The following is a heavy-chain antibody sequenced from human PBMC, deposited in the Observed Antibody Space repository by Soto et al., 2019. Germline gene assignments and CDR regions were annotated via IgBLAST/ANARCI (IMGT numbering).Heavy chain of an antibody. CDR2: IYHSGST. CDR1: GGSIISGGYS. V-gene: IGHV4-30-2*01. CDR3: ARSYYYDTSGSTYNWFDP. D-gene: IGHD3-22*01. J-gene: IGHJ5*02. Sequence: SETLSLTCAVSGGSIISGGYSWIWIRQPPGKGLEWIAYIYHSGSTYYNPSLKSRVTISLDRSKNQFSLKLSSVTAADTAVYYCARSYYYDTSGSTYNWFDPWGQGTLVTVSS.